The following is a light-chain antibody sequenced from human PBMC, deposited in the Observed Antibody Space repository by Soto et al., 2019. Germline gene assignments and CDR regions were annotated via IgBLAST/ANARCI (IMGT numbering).Light chain of an antibody. Sequence: QSVLTQPPSASGTPGQRVSISCSGSSSNIGAKYVNWYQQLPGTAPKVLIYRSNQRPSGVPDRFSGSKSGTSASLAISGLRSEDEADYYCAAWDDGLSGWVFGGGTQLTVL. CDR1: SSNIGAKY. CDR2: RSN. J-gene: IGLJ3*02. CDR3: AAWDDGLSGWV. V-gene: IGLV1-47*01.